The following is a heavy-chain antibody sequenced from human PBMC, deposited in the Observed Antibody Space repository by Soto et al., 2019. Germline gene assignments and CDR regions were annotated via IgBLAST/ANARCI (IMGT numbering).Heavy chain of an antibody. V-gene: IGHV3-48*02. CDR1: GFTFSSHS. D-gene: IGHD6-19*01. CDR3: ARDTDDSSGWLNWFDP. Sequence: EVQLVESGGNLVQPGGSLRLSCAGSGFTFSSHSMNWVRQAPGKGLEWVSYISSTSSTMYYADSVKGRFTISRDNAKNSLFLQMNSLRDVDSAIYYCARDTDDSSGWLNWFDPWGQGTLVTVSS. J-gene: IGHJ5*02. CDR2: ISSTSSTM.